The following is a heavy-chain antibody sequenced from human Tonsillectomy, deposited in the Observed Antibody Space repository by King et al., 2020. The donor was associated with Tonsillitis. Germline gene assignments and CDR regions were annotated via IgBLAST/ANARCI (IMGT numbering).Heavy chain of an antibody. J-gene: IGHJ4*02. CDR2: IISSSSYI. CDR1: GFTFSSYS. V-gene: IGHV3-21*01. Sequence: VQLVESGGGLVKPGGSLRLSCAASGFTFSSYSMNWVRQAPGKGLEWVSSIISSSSYIYYADLVKGRFPISRDNAKNSLYLQMNSLRAEDTAVYYCTYSSSSLGGYWGQGTLVTVSS. D-gene: IGHD6-6*01. CDR3: TYSSSSLGGY.